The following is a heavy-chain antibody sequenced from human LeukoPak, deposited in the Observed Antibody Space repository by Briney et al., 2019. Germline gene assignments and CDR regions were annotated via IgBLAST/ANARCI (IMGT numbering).Heavy chain of an antibody. CDR1: GFTFSSYG. CDR2: IRYDGSNK. CDR3: AKARGSSSWYFFDS. V-gene: IGHV3-30*02. Sequence: GGSLRLSCAASGFTFSSYGMHWVRQAPGKGLEWVAFIRYDGSNKYYADSVKGLFTISRDNSKNTLYLQMNSLRAEDTAVYYCAKARGSSSWYFFDSWGQGTLLIVSS. J-gene: IGHJ4*02. D-gene: IGHD6-13*01.